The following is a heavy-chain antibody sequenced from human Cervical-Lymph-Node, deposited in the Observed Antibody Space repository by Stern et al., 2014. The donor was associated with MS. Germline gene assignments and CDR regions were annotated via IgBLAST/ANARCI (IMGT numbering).Heavy chain of an antibody. CDR3: ARVTPIYYYYGMDV. J-gene: IGHJ6*02. CDR2: MYYSGSP. Sequence: QLQLQESGPGLVKPSETLSLTCTVSGGSISSSSYYWGWIRQPPGKGLEWIGIMYYSGSPYSTPSLKSRVTISVDPSKNQFPLKLSFVTAADTAVYYCARVTPIYYYYGMDVWGQGTTLTVSS. V-gene: IGHV4-39*01. CDR1: GGSISSSSYY. D-gene: IGHD1-14*01.